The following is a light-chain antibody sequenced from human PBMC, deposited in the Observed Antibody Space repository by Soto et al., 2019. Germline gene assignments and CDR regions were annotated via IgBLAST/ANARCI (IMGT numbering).Light chain of an antibody. CDR2: MNN. J-gene: IGLJ3*02. V-gene: IGLV1-47*01. CDR1: RSNIGSAI. CDR3: VAWDDNLGSRV. Sequence: QSVLTQPPSLSGTPGQTVTISCIGSRSNIGSAIVHWYQQLPGTAPKHLIYMNNQRPSGVPDRFSGSKSGTSASLVITGLRPEDEADYYCVAWDDNLGSRVFGGGTKLTVL.